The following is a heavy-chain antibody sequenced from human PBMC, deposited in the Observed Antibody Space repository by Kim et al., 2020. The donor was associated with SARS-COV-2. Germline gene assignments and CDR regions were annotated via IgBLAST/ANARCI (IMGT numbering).Heavy chain of an antibody. CDR3: ATTCSDYDFWSGHMAYYYGMEG. Sequence: ASVKVSCKASGYTFTSYGLSWVRQAPGQGLECMGWISAYNGNTNYAQKLQCRVTMTTDTSTSTAYIELRSLRSDETAVYYCATTCSDYDFWSGHMAYYYGMEGWGQGTRVTVSS. CDR1: GYTFTSYG. D-gene: IGHD3-3*01. CDR2: ISAYNGNT. V-gene: IGHV1-18*01. J-gene: IGHJ6*02.